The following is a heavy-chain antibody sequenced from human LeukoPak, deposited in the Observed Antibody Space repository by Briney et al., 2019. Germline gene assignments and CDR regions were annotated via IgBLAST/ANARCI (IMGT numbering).Heavy chain of an antibody. D-gene: IGHD3-3*01. CDR1: GFISDDYG. CDR2: INWNAGST. J-gene: IGHJ6*03. CDR3: AREFVLRFFEGYMDV. Sequence: GGSLRLSCAASGFISDDYGMSWVRQAPGRGLEWVSGINWNAGSTGYADSVKGRFTISRDNSKNSLYLQMNSLRTEDTAVYYCAREFVLRFFEGYMDVWGKGTTVTVSS. V-gene: IGHV3-20*04.